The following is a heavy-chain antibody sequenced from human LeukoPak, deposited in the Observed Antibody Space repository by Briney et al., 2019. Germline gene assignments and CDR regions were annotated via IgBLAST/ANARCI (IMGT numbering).Heavy chain of an antibody. CDR1: GFTFSSYA. D-gene: IGHD3-3*01. J-gene: IGHJ6*03. CDR2: ISGSGGST. V-gene: IGHV3-23*01. Sequence: RGSLRLSCAASGFTFSSYAMSWVRQAPGKGLEWVSAISGSGGSTYYADSVKGRFTISRDNSKNTLYLQMNSLRAEDTAVYYCAKSRITIFGVVPHMDVWGKGTTVNVSS. CDR3: AKSRITIFGVVPHMDV.